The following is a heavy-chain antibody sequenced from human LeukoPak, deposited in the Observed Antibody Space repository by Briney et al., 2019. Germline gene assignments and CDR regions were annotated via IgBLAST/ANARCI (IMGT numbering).Heavy chain of an antibody. CDR3: ARDLYSQY. CDR2: IKEDGSEK. CDR1: GFTFSAHW. J-gene: IGHJ4*02. V-gene: IGHV3-7*01. D-gene: IGHD2-21*01. Sequence: GGSLRLSCAASGFTFSAHWMSWVRQAPWKGLERVANIKEDGSEKFYVDSVKGRFTISRDNAENSRSLQINSLRAEDTAVYYCARDLYSQYWGQGTLVTVSS.